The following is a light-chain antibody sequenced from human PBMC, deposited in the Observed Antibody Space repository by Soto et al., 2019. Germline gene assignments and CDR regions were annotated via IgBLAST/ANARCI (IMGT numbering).Light chain of an antibody. V-gene: IGKV1-39*01. J-gene: IGKJ5*01. CDR2: AAS. Sequence: DIEMTQSPSYMSASVCDRITITCRASQNINNYLNWYQQKPGKAPKLLIYAASSLQSGVPSRFSGSGSGTDFTLTISSLQPEDFATYYCQQSYSTPPITFGQGTRLEIK. CDR3: QQSYSTPPIT. CDR1: QNINNY.